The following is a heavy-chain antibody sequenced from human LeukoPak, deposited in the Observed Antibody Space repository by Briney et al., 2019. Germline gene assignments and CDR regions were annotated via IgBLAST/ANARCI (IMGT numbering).Heavy chain of an antibody. J-gene: IGHJ4*02. CDR3: ARDRGPRGTSVPDY. Sequence: PGGSLRLSCAASGFTFSRYGMHWVRQAPGKGLEWLAVISYDGTDKYYADSVKGRFTISRDNAKNTLYLQMNSLRAEDTAVYYCARDRGPRGTSVPDYWGQGTLVTVSS. D-gene: IGHD3-10*01. V-gene: IGHV3-33*01. CDR2: ISYDGTDK. CDR1: GFTFSRYG.